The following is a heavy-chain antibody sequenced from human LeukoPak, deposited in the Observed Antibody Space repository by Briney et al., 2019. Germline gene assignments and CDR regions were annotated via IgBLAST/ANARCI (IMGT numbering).Heavy chain of an antibody. CDR2: ISGSGGST. CDR1: GFTFSSYA. J-gene: IGHJ6*02. Sequence: PGGSLRLSCAASGFTFSSYAMSWVRQAPGKGLEWVSAISGSGGSTYYADSVKGRFTISRDNSKNTLYLQMNSLRAKDTAVYYCAKRNSRVRYGSGIGRMDVWGQGTTVTVSS. CDR3: AKRNSRVRYGSGIGRMDV. V-gene: IGHV3-23*01. D-gene: IGHD3-10*01.